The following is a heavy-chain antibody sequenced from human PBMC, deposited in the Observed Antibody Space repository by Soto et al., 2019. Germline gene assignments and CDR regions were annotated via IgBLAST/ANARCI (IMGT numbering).Heavy chain of an antibody. CDR1: GYTFTTYA. Sequence: VASVKVSCKASGYTFTTYAISWVRQAPRQGLEWMGWISAYNGNTNYAQKLQGRVTMTTDTSTSTAYMELRSLRSDDTAVYYCARDSPPPREWGQGTLVTVSS. J-gene: IGHJ4*02. CDR3: ARDSPPPRE. CDR2: ISAYNGNT. V-gene: IGHV1-18*01.